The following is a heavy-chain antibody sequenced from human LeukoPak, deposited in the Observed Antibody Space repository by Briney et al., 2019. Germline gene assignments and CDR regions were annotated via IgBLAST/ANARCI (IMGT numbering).Heavy chain of an antibody. J-gene: IGHJ4*02. CDR2: ISKTGSTK. Sequence: PGGSLRLSCTGSGFTLSDYYINWDRQAPGKGLEWVSQISKTGSTKYYSDSVQGRFTISRDNVKNSVSLQMKSLSAEDAAVYYCAREDYGGTNFDYWGQGALVAVSS. D-gene: IGHD4-23*01. CDR3: AREDYGGTNFDY. CDR1: GFTLSDYY. V-gene: IGHV3-11*01.